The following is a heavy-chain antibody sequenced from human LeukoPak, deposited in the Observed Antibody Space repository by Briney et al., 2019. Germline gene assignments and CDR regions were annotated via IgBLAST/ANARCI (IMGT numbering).Heavy chain of an antibody. V-gene: IGHV3-21*01. CDR1: GFTFSSYS. J-gene: IGHJ5*02. Sequence: GSLRLSCAASGFTFSSYSMNWVRQAPGKGLEWVSSISSSSSYIYYADSVKGRFTISRDNSKNTLYLQMNSLRAEDTAVYYCAKDLFIAVAGTDFDPWGQGTLVTVSS. CDR3: AKDLFIAVAGTDFDP. CDR2: ISSSSSYI. D-gene: IGHD6-19*01.